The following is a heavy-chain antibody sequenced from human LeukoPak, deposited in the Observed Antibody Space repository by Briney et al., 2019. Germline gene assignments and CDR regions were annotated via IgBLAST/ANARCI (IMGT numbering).Heavy chain of an antibody. CDR3: ARDKPAYCGGDCDSNAFDI. CDR1: GGTFISYA. CDR2: IIPIFGTA. Sequence: SVKVSCKASGGTFISYAISWVRQAPGQGLEWMGGIIPIFGTANYAQKFQGRVTITTDESTSTAYMELSSLRYEDTAVYYCARDKPAYCGGDCDSNAFDIWGQGTMVTVSS. J-gene: IGHJ3*02. V-gene: IGHV1-69*05. D-gene: IGHD2-21*02.